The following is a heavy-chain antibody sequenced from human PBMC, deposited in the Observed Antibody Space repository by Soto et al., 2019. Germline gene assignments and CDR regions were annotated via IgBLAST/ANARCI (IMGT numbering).Heavy chain of an antibody. CDR1: GYTFTSYG. Sequence: QVQLVRSGAEVKKPGASVKVSCKASGYTFTSYGISWVRQAPGQGLEWMGWISAYNGNTNYAQKLQGRVTMTTDTSTSTAYMELRSLRSDDTAVYYCARSNYYDSSGYLVDYWGQGTLVTVSS. CDR3: ARSNYYDSSGYLVDY. V-gene: IGHV1-18*01. J-gene: IGHJ4*02. CDR2: ISAYNGNT. D-gene: IGHD3-22*01.